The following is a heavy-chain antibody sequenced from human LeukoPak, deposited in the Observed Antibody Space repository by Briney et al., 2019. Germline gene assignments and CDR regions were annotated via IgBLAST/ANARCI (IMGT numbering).Heavy chain of an antibody. D-gene: IGHD6-13*01. Sequence: SETLSLTCAVYGVSFSGYYWSWIRQPPGKGLEWIGEINHSGSTNYNPSLKSRVTISVDTSKNQFSLKLSSVTAADTAVYYCARAAVYSSSWVYYYMDVWGKGTTVTVSS. CDR3: ARAAVYSSSWVYYYMDV. V-gene: IGHV4-34*01. J-gene: IGHJ6*03. CDR1: GVSFSGYY. CDR2: INHSGST.